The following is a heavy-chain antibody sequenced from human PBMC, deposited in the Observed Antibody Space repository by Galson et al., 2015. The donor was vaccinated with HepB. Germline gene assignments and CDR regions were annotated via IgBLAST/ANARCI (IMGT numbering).Heavy chain of an antibody. Sequence: SVKVSCKASGGTFSSYAISWVRQAPGQGLEWMGGIIPIFGTANYAQKFQGRVTITADESTSTAYMELSSLRSEDTAVYYCAGAGTGTYIKFDYWGQGTLVTVSS. CDR1: GGTFSSYA. CDR2: IIPIFGTA. D-gene: IGHD1-1*01. V-gene: IGHV1-69*13. CDR3: AGAGTGTYIKFDY. J-gene: IGHJ4*02.